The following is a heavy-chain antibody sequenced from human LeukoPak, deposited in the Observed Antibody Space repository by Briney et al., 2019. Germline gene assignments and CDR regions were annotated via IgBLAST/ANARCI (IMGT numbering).Heavy chain of an antibody. V-gene: IGHV3-7*01. CDR2: INQDGSEK. CDR3: ATDLFDY. J-gene: IGHJ4*02. CDR1: GLILSTYW. Sequence: QSGGSLRLSCAASGLILSTYWMSWVRQAPGKGLEWVANINQDGSEKYYLDSVKGRFTISSDNAKNSLFLQMNSLRAEDTAVYYCATDLFDYWGQGTLVTVSS.